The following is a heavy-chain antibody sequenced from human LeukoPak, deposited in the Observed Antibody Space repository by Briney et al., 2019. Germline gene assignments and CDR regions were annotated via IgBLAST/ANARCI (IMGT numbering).Heavy chain of an antibody. V-gene: IGHV1-24*01. J-gene: IGHJ4*02. CDR2: FDPEDGET. D-gene: IGHD6-13*01. CDR1: GYTLTELS. Sequence: ASVKVSCKVSGYTLTELSMHWVRQAPGKGLEWMGSFDPEDGETIYAQKLQGRVTMTTDTSTSTAYMELRSLRSDDTAVYYCARLFLGSSWYVDYWGQGTLVTVSS. CDR3: ARLFLGSSWYVDY.